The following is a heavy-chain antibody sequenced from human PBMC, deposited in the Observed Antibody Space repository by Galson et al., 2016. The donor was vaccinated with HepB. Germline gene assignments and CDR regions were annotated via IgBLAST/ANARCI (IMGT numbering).Heavy chain of an antibody. CDR3: VQGSTEPAV. Sequence: SLRLSCAASGFTFNNYGMTWVRQAPGKGLEVVSSISRSGDSSDYADSVKGRFTISRDNSKNTLSLQMTGLRAEDTAVYYCVQGSTEPAVWGKGTTVIVSS. J-gene: IGHJ6*04. CDR1: GFTFNNYG. D-gene: IGHD6-13*01. CDR2: ISRSGDSS. V-gene: IGHV3-23*01.